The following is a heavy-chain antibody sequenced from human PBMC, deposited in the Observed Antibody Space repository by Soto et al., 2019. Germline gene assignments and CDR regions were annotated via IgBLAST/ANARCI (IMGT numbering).Heavy chain of an antibody. CDR3: AKAQHYYDSSSFDY. D-gene: IGHD3-22*01. J-gene: IGHJ4*02. V-gene: IGHV3-21*04. CDR1: GFTFTNYN. Sequence: PGGSLRLSCAASGFTFTNYNMNWVRQAPGKGLEWVSFISSSSSDIYYADSVKGRFTISRDNSKNTLYLQMNSLRAEDTAVYYCAKAQHYYDSSSFDYWGQGTLVTVSS. CDR2: ISSSSSDI.